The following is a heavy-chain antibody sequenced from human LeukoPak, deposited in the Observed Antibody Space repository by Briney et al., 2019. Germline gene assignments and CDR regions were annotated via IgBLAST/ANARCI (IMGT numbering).Heavy chain of an antibody. D-gene: IGHD3-22*01. Sequence: PGGSLRLSCAASGFTFSSYEMNWVRQAPGKGLEWVSVIYSGGSTYYADSVKGRFTISRDNSKNTLYLQMNSLRAEDTAVYYCARVRAYDSSGYPIDYWGQGTLVTVSS. CDR1: GFTFSSYE. J-gene: IGHJ4*02. CDR2: IYSGGST. CDR3: ARVRAYDSSGYPIDY. V-gene: IGHV3-66*01.